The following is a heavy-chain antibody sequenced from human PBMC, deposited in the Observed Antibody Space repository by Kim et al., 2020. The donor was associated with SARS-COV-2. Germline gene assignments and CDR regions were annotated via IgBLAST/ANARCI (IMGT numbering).Heavy chain of an antibody. Sequence: KSRVTISVDTSKNQFSLKLSSVTAADTAVYYCARHRNYYDFWSGLKGFDLWGRGTLVTVSS. CDR3: ARHRNYYDFWSGLKGFDL. J-gene: IGHJ2*01. D-gene: IGHD3-3*01. V-gene: IGHV4-39*01.